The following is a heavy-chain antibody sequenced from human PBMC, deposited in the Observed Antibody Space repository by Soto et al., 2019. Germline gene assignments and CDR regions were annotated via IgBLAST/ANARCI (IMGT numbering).Heavy chain of an antibody. J-gene: IGHJ5*02. CDR2: INPNSGGT. CDR1: GYTFTVYY. V-gene: IGHV1-2*02. D-gene: IGHD1-26*01. CDR3: ARVQGPLGWFDP. Sequence: ASVKVACKATGYTFTVYYMHWVPQAPGQGLEWMGWINPNSGGTNYAQKFQGRVTMTRDTSISTAYMELSRLRSDDTAVYYCARVQGPLGWFDPWGQGTLFTVSS.